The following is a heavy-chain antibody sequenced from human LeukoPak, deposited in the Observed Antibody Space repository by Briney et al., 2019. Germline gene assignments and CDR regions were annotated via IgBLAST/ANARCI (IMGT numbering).Heavy chain of an antibody. CDR2: IYHSGST. CDR1: GYSISSGYY. Sequence: PSETPSLTCTVSGYSISSGYYWGWIRQPPGKGLEWIGSIYHSGSTYYNPSLKSRVTISVDTSKNQFSLKLSSVTAADTAVYYCGSNAIFYYYGMGVWGQGTTVTVSS. D-gene: IGHD3-9*01. CDR3: GSNAIFYYYGMGV. J-gene: IGHJ6*02. V-gene: IGHV4-38-2*02.